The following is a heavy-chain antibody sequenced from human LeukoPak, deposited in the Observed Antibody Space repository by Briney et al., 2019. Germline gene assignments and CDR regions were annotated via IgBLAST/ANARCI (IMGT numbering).Heavy chain of an antibody. D-gene: IGHD6-13*01. CDR2: ISAYDDET. CDR3: ARDKVIASAGTPNWFDP. Sequence: GASVKVSCKASGYTFTNYGISWVRQAPGQGLEWMGWISAYDDETKYLQKFQGRVTITTDTTTSTAYMELRSLRSDDTAVYYCARDKVIASAGTPNWFDPWGQGTLVTVSS. V-gene: IGHV1-18*01. CDR1: GYTFTNYG. J-gene: IGHJ5*02.